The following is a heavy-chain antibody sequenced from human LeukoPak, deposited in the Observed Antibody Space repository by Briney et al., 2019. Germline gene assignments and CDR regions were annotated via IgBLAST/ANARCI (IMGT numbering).Heavy chain of an antibody. V-gene: IGHV3-7*01. CDR2: IIEGGDLK. J-gene: IGHJ4*02. CDR3: ARVGKNGWDFDH. Sequence: TGGSLRLSCAASGFTFSDQYMDWVRQAPGKGLAWVANIIEGGDLKYYVDSVKGRFTISRDNTKNSLYLQMKSLRADDTAVYYCARVGKNGWDFDHWGQGTLVTVSS. CDR1: GFTFSDQY. D-gene: IGHD6-19*01.